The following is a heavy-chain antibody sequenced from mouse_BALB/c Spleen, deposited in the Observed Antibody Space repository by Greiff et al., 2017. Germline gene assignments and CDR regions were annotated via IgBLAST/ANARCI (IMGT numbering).Heavy chain of an antibody. Sequence: EVNLVESGGGLVQPGGSLKLSCAASGFTFSSYTMSWVRQTPEKRLEWVAYISNGGGSTYYPDTVKGRFTISRDNAKNTLYLQMSSLKSEDTAMYYCARQGGGQGGYFDYWGQGTTLTVSS. CDR3: ARQGGGQGGYFDY. J-gene: IGHJ2*01. CDR2: ISNGGGST. V-gene: IGHV5-12-2*01. CDR1: GFTFSSYT. D-gene: IGHD3-3*01.